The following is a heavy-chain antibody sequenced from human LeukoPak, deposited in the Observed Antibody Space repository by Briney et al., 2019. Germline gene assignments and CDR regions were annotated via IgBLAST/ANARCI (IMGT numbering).Heavy chain of an antibody. CDR3: ARDPIAVVGGGSFDY. D-gene: IGHD6-19*01. J-gene: IGHJ4*02. CDR1: GFTFSSYA. Sequence: PGRSLRLSCAASGFTFSSYAMHWVRRAPGKGLQWVSSISSSGAKTYYADSVKGRVTISRDNAKNSYYLEMNSLVAEDTAVYYCARDPIAVVGGGSFDYWGQGILVTVSS. CDR2: ISSSGAKT. V-gene: IGHV3-21*01.